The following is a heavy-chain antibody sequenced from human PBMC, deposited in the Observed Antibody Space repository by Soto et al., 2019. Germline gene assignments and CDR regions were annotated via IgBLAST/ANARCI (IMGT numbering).Heavy chain of an antibody. V-gene: IGHV3-30*03. Sequence: GGSLRLSCAASGFTFSSYGMHWVRQAPGKGLEWVAVISHDGNNKNYADSVRGRFTISRDNSKNTVYLQMNSLRAEDTAVYYCARLGGYYQAFDQWGQGSLVTVSS. CDR2: ISHDGNNK. D-gene: IGHD3-22*01. CDR3: ARLGGYYQAFDQ. CDR1: GFTFSSYG. J-gene: IGHJ4*02.